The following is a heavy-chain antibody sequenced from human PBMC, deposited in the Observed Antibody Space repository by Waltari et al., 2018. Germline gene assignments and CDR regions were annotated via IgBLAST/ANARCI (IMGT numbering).Heavy chain of an antibody. Sequence: QVQLQESGPGLVKPSETLSLTCTVSGGSISSYYWSWIRQPAGKGLEWIGRIYTSGSTNYNPSLKSRVTMSVDTSKNQFSLKLSAVTAADTAVYYCARVQYSSSRSGGYFQHWGQGTLVTVSS. CDR3: ARVQYSSSRSGGYFQH. CDR2: IYTSGST. V-gene: IGHV4-4*07. D-gene: IGHD6-13*01. CDR1: GGSISSYY. J-gene: IGHJ1*01.